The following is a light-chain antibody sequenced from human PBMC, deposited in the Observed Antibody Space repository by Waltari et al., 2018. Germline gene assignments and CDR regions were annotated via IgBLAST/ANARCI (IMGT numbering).Light chain of an antibody. Sequence: QSGLTQPASVSGSPGQSITISCTGTSSDVGNYNLVSWYQQYPGKAPKLMVYEVTKRTSVFACRFSGSKSGNTASLTIYGLQSEDEADYYCCSYAGLGIYVFGTGTKVTVL. J-gene: IGLJ1*01. V-gene: IGLV2-23*02. CDR2: EVT. CDR3: CSYAGLGIYV. CDR1: SSDVGNYNL.